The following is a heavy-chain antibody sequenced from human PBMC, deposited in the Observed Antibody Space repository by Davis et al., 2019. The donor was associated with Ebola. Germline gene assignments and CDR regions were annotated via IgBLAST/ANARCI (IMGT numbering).Heavy chain of an antibody. CDR3: AKVGIAGEFDY. J-gene: IGHJ4*02. Sequence: PGGSLRLSCAASGFTFSSYGMHWVRQAPGKGLEWVAVISYDGSNKYYGDSVKGRFTISRDKSKNTLYLQMNSLRAEDTAVYYCAKVGIAGEFDYWGQGTLVTVSS. CDR2: ISYDGSNK. CDR1: GFTFSSYG. V-gene: IGHV3-30*18. D-gene: IGHD6-13*01.